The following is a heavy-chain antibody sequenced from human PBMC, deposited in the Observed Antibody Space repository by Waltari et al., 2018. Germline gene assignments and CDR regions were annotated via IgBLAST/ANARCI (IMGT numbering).Heavy chain of an antibody. CDR1: GYTFTTYW. CDR3: TRQASNGPQY. CDR2: IYPDDSDT. Sequence: EVQLAQCGAEVKKPGESLKISCKASGYTFTTYWIGWVRQMPGKGQEWMGIIYPDDSDTRYSPSFQGKVTISVYKSISTAYLQWISLKASDTCMYYCTRQASNGPQYWGQGTLVTVSS. V-gene: IGHV5-51*01. D-gene: IGHD1-1*01. J-gene: IGHJ4*02.